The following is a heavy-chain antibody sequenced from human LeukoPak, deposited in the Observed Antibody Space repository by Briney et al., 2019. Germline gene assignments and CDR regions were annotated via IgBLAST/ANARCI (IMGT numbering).Heavy chain of an antibody. CDR3: ARTYCSGGGCLGSFDY. V-gene: IGHV5-51*01. D-gene: IGHD2-15*01. J-gene: IGHJ4*01. CDR1: GYSFNTHW. Sequence: GESLKISCKGSGYSFNTHWIGWVRPMPGKGLELMGIIYPGDSNTRYSPSFQGQVTISVDKSITTACLQWTTLKASDTAMYYCARTYCSGGGCLGSFDYWGHGTLVTVSS. CDR2: IYPGDSNT.